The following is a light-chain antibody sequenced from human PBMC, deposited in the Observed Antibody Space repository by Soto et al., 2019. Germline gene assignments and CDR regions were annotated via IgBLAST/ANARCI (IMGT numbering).Light chain of an antibody. J-gene: IGLJ1*01. Sequence: SVLTPPAPLSGAPWQAVTISSTGTNSEVGAYNYVSWYQQYPGKAPKYIIYDVTNRPSGVSYRFSGSKSGNTASLTISGLQAEDEADYYCSSYTTRSTLYVFGTGTKVTVL. CDR1: NSEVGAYNY. V-gene: IGLV2-14*03. CDR3: SSYTTRSTLYV. CDR2: DVT.